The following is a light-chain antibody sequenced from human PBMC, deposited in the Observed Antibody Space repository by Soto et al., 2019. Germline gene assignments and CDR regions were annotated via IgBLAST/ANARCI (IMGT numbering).Light chain of an antibody. Sequence: QSALTQPASVSGSPGQSIPISCTGTSSDVGGYNYVPWYQQHPGKAPKLMIYEVSNRPSGVSNRVSGSKSGNTASLTISGLQAEDEADYYCSSYTSSSTRVFGRGTKLTVL. V-gene: IGLV2-14*01. CDR1: SSDVGGYNY. CDR2: EVS. J-gene: IGLJ3*02. CDR3: SSYTSSSTRV.